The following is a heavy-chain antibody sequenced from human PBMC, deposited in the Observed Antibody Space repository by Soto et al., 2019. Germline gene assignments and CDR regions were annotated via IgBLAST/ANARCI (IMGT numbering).Heavy chain of an antibody. CDR2: IWYDGSNK. CDR3: ARENYGSGSFDY. CDR1: GFSFSNYG. D-gene: IGHD3-10*01. V-gene: IGHV3-33*01. J-gene: IGHJ4*02. Sequence: QVQLVESGGGVVQPGRSLRLSCAASGFSFSNYGMHWVRQAPGKGLEWVAVIWYDGSNKYYADAVKGRFTIARDNSKNTLYLQMNSLRAEDTAVYYCARENYGSGSFDYWGQGTLVTVSS.